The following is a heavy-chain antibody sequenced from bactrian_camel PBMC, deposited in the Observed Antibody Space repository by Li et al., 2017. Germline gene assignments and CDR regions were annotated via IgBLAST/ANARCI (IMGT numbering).Heavy chain of an antibody. CDR1: GFTFSSFG. J-gene: IGHJ6*01. D-gene: IGHD3*01. V-gene: IGHV3S6*01. CDR3: VAGQMCRLGGRVEDSDFGF. CDR2: ISSDGSKT. Sequence: VQLVESGGGLVQPGGSLRLSCATSGFTFSSFGMHWVRQAPGKGLEWVSAISSDGSKTYYSDSVKGRFTISRDNNKNEMYLQMTDLKPEDTGIYYCVAGQMCRLGGRVEDSDFGFWGQGTQVTVS.